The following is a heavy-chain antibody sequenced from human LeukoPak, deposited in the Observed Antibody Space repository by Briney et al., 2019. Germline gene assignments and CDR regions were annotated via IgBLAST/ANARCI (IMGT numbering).Heavy chain of an antibody. CDR1: GGSISSGGYY. CDR2: IYHSGST. V-gene: IGHV4-30-2*01. Sequence: SETLSLTCTVSGGSISSGGYYWSWIRQPPGKGLEWIGYIYHSGSTYYNPSLKSRVTISVDRSKNQFSLKLSSVTAADTAVYYCARDSLSYYYYYMDVWGQGTMVTVSS. J-gene: IGHJ6*03. CDR3: ARDSLSYYYYYMDV.